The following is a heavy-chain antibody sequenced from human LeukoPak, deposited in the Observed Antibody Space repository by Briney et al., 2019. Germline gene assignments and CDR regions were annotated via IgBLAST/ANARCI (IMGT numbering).Heavy chain of an antibody. CDR2: IIPMFGAA. CDR1: RDTFISYS. J-gene: IGHJ1*01. Sequence: SVKVSCKASRDTFISYSISCVLQAPGQGLEWMGRIIPMFGAANYAQKFQARVTITADKSTSTVYMELRSLRSEDTAVYYCARPPPGYSRRWFQFWGPRSLVTVSS. D-gene: IGHD6-13*01. V-gene: IGHV1-69*06. CDR3: ARPPPGYSRRWFQF.